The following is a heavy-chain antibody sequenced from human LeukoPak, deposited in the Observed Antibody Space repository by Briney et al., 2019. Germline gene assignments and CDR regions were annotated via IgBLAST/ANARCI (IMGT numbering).Heavy chain of an antibody. CDR1: GYGFARYW. CDR2: IYPADSDT. CDR3: ASGSGRNDDAFDI. J-gene: IGHJ3*02. D-gene: IGHD3-10*01. V-gene: IGHV5-51*01. Sequence: GESLKISCEAAGYGFARYWMGWVRQRPGKGLEWMGIIYPADSDTRYSPSFQGQVTISVDKSLRTAYLQWNSLKASDTAMYYCASGSGRNDDAFDIWGQGTMVTVSS.